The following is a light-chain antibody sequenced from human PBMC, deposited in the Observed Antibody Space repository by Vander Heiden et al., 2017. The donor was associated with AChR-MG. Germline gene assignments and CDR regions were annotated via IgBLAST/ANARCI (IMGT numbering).Light chain of an antibody. Sequence: DIQMTQSPSTLSASVGDRVIITCRASQSISSWLAWYQQKPGKAPKLLIYKASSLESGVPSRFSGSGSGTEFTLTISSLQPDDFATYYCQQYNSYSLAFGGGTKVEI. CDR3: QQYNSYSLA. CDR1: QSISSW. V-gene: IGKV1-5*03. CDR2: KAS. J-gene: IGKJ4*01.